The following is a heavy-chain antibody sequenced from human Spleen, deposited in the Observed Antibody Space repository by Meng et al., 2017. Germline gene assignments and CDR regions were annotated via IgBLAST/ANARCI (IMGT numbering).Heavy chain of an antibody. CDR3: ASGRGSYRFFDY. V-gene: IGHV4-34*01. J-gene: IGHJ4*02. Sequence: QVQLQQWGAGLLKTSETLSLTCAVYGGSFSGYYWSWIRQPPGKGLEWIGEINHSGSTNYNPSLKSRVTISVDTSKNQFSLKLSSVTAADTAVYYCASGRGSYRFFDYWGQGTLVTVSS. CDR1: GGSFSGYY. CDR2: INHSGST. D-gene: IGHD1-26*01.